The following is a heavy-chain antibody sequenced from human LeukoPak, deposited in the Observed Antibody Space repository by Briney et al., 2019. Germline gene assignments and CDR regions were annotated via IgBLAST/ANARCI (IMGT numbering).Heavy chain of an antibody. CDR1: GGSISSSSYY. Sequence: SETLSLTCTVSGGSISSSSYYWGWIRQPPGKGLEWIGSIYYSGSTYYNPSLKSRVTISVDTSKNQFSLKLSSVTAADTAVYYCARCVGATIFDYWGQGTLVTVSS. J-gene: IGHJ4*02. CDR2: IYYSGST. V-gene: IGHV4-39*01. D-gene: IGHD1-26*01. CDR3: ARCVGATIFDY.